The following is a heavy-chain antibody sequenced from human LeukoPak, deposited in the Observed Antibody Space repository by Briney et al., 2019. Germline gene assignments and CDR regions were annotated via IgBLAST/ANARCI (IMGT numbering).Heavy chain of an antibody. CDR3: ARGPRDSSSWYLNY. J-gene: IGHJ4*02. Sequence: SETLSLTCAVYGASFSGYYWSWLRQPPGKGLEWIGEINHTGNTNYNPSLKSRVTISVDTSKNQFSLKLSSVTAADTAVYYCARGPRDSSSWYLNYWGQGTLVAVSS. V-gene: IGHV4-34*01. CDR1: GASFSGYY. CDR2: INHTGNT. D-gene: IGHD6-13*01.